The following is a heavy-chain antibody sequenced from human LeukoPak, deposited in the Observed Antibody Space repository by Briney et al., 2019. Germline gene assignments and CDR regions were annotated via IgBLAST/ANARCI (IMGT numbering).Heavy chain of an antibody. J-gene: IGHJ4*02. CDR2: IYSSGST. CDR3: ARSRLHHTYGSGTNFDY. Sequence: PSETLSLTCSVSGGSISNYYWSWIRQPAGKGLEWIGRIYSSGSTNYNPSLKSRVTMSVDTSKNQLSLQLNSVTPEDTAVYYCARSRLHHTYGSGTNFDYWGQGTLVTVSS. CDR1: GGSISNYY. D-gene: IGHD3-10*01. V-gene: IGHV4-4*07.